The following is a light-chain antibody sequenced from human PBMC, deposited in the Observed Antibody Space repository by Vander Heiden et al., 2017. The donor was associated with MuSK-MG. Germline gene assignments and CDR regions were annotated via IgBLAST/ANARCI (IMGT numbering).Light chain of an antibody. CDR1: QSISGY. Sequence: DIQMTQSPSSLSASVGDRVTISCRASQSISGYLSWYQQKPGKAPNLLIYAASSLQSGVPSRFSGSGSGTDFTLTISSLQPEDFATYYCQQSYSTPWTFGQGTKAEIK. V-gene: IGKV1-39*01. CDR2: AAS. J-gene: IGKJ1*01. CDR3: QQSYSTPWT.